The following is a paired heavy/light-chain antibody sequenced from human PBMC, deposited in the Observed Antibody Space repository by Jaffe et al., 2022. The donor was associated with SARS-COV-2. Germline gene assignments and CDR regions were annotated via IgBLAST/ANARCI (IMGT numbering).Heavy chain of an antibody. D-gene: IGHD1-26*01. V-gene: IGHV3-48*01. Sequence: EVQLVESGGGLVQPGGSLRLSCAASGFTFSIHSMNWVRQAPGKGLEWISYISATSGTMYDADSVRGRFTASRDNAKNSLYLQMNSLRGEDTAIYYCVRNPLKILGAAHFDYWGQGTLVTVSS. J-gene: IGHJ4*02. CDR2: ISATSGTM. CDR3: VRNPLKILGAAHFDY. CDR1: GFTFSIHS.
Light chain of an antibody. Sequence: QSVVTQPPSASGTPGQRVTISCSGSTSNIGKNFVYWYQQLPGTAPKSLIYNNDQRPSGVPDRFSGSKSGTSASLAISGLRSEDEADYYCVTWDDSLSGVIFGGGTKLTVL. CDR3: VTWDDSLSGVI. CDR2: NND. V-gene: IGLV1-47*02. CDR1: TSNIGKNF. J-gene: IGLJ2*01.